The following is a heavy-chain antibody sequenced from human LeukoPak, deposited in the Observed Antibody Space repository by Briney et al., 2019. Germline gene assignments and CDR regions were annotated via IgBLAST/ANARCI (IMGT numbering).Heavy chain of an antibody. D-gene: IGHD1-26*01. J-gene: IGHJ3*02. CDR2: IAYTGST. CDR1: GSSISRYY. Sequence: PSETLSLTCTVSGSSISRYYWSWLRQPPWKGLEWIGYIAYTGSTNYNPSLKSRVTISVDTSKNQFSLKLSSVTVADTAVYYCAGRVGDSAFDIWGPGTMVTVSS. CDR3: AGRVGDSAFDI. V-gene: IGHV4-59*08.